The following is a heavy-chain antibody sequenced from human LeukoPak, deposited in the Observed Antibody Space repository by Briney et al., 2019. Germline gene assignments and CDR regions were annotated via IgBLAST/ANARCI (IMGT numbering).Heavy chain of an antibody. J-gene: IGHJ4*02. V-gene: IGHV3-33*01. CDR2: IWYDGSNK. D-gene: IGHD3-3*01. CDR3: ARDRKRGFFAANDHFDY. Sequence: GGSLRLSCAASGLTFSSYGMHWVRQAPGKGLEWVAVIWYDGSNKYYADSVKGRFTISRDNSKNTLYLQMNSLRAEDTAVYYCARDRKRGFFAANDHFDYWGQGTLVTVSS. CDR1: GLTFSSYG.